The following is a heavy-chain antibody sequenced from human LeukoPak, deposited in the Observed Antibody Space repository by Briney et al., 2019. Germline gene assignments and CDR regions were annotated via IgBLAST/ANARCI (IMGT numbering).Heavy chain of an antibody. V-gene: IGHV3-7*01. CDR1: GSSRFAFGDYP. D-gene: IGHD2-2*01. Sequence: PGGSLRLSCSASGSSRFAFGDYPMSWVRQAPGKGLEWVANIKEDGSQKYYVDSVKGRFTISRDNAENSLYLQMNSLRAEDTAVYYCARTHGYCTSTSCYGYYYYMHVWGKGTTVTVSS. J-gene: IGHJ6*03. CDR2: IKEDGSQK. CDR3: ARTHGYCTSTSCYGYYYYMHV.